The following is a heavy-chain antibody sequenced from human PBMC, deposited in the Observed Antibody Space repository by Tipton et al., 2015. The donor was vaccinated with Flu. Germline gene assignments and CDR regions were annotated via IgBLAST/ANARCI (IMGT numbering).Heavy chain of an antibody. D-gene: IGHD3-3*01. CDR3: AKVANDYWSGRQDYGMDD. V-gene: IGHV3-23*01. J-gene: IGHJ6*02. Sequence: CAASRFTFSIYAMSWVRQAPGEGLEWISSISGSGRNTFHADSVKGRFTISRDNSKNTLYLQMNSLRAEDTAIYYCAKVANDYWSGRQDYGMDDWGQGTTVTVSS. CDR1: RFTFSIYA. CDR2: ISGSGRNT.